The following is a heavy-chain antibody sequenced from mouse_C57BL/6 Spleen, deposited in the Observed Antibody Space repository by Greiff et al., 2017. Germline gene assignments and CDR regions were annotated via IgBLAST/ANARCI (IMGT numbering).Heavy chain of an antibody. D-gene: IGHD2-1*01. CDR3: ARSRAYGNYFDY. CDR1: GYTFTSYW. CDR2: IDPSDSDT. Sequence: QVQLQQPGAELVRPGSSVKLSCKASGYTFTSYWMHWVKQRPIQGLEWIGNIDPSDSDTHYNQKFKDKATLTVDKSSSTAYMQLSSLASEDSAVYYCARSRAYGNYFDYWGQGTTLTVSS. V-gene: IGHV1-52*01. J-gene: IGHJ2*01.